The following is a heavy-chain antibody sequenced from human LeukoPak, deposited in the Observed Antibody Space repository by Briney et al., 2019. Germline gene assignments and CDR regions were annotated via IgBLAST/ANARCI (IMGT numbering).Heavy chain of an antibody. J-gene: IGHJ2*01. Sequence: SETLSLTCAVYGGSFSGYYWSWIRQPPGKGLEWIGEINHSGSTNYNPSLKSRVTISVDTSKKQFSLKLSSVTAADTAVYYCVRVLEGSSGQHWYFDLWGRGTLVTVSS. CDR1: GGSFSGYY. CDR2: INHSGST. CDR3: VRVLEGSSGQHWYFDL. D-gene: IGHD6-19*01. V-gene: IGHV4-34*01.